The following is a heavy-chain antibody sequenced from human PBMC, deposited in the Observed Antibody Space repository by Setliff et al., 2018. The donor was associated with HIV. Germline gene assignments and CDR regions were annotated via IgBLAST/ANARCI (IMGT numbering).Heavy chain of an antibody. D-gene: IGHD3-10*01. J-gene: IGHJ4*02. Sequence: GASVKVSCKASGYTLTDYYVQWVRQAPGQGLEWMGWVNPHDGGTYYAQILEGRVTMTRDTSITTAYLDLTSLRSDDTAVYYCARGDYFGSQSPRGFYFDYWGQGTLVTVSS. CDR1: GYTLTDYY. CDR3: ARGDYFGSQSPRGFYFDY. V-gene: IGHV1-2*02. CDR2: VNPHDGGT.